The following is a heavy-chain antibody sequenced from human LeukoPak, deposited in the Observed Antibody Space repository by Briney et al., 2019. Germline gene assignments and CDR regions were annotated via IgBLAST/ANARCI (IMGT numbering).Heavy chain of an antibody. J-gene: IGHJ5*02. V-gene: IGHV1-69*13. D-gene: IGHD2-2*02. CDR1: GGTFSSYA. CDR3: ARLGRLYCSSTSCYTGDWFDP. Sequence: GASVKVSCXASGGTFSSYAISWVRQAPGQGLEWMGGIIPIFGTANYAQKFQGRVTITADESTSTAYMELSSLRSEDTAVYYCARLGRLYCSSTSCYTGDWFDPWGQGTLVTVSS. CDR2: IIPIFGTA.